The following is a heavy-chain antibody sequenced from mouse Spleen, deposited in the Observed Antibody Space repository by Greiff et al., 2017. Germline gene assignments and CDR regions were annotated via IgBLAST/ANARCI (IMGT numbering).Heavy chain of an antibody. V-gene: IGHV3-6*01. Sequence: VQLQQSGPGLVKPSQSLSLTCSVTGYSITSGYYWNWIRQFPGNKLEWMGYISYDGSNNYNPSLKNRISITRDTSKNQFFLKLNSVTTEDTATYYCARDHGSYAMDYWGQGTSVTVSS. J-gene: IGHJ4*01. CDR3: ARDHGSYAMDY. CDR1: GYSITSGYY. D-gene: IGHD1-2*01. CDR2: ISYDGSN.